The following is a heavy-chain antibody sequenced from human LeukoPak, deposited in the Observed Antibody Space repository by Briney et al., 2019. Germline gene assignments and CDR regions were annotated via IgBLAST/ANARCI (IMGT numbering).Heavy chain of an antibody. V-gene: IGHV4-39*07. CDR2: IYYSGST. J-gene: IGHJ4*02. D-gene: IGHD1-26*01. CDR1: GGSISSSSYY. CDR3: ARAGGSGRNYGIY. Sequence: KPSETLSLTCTVSGGSISSSSYYWGWIRQPPGKGLEWIGSIYYSGSTYYNPSLKSRVTISVDTSKNQFSLKLSSVTAADTAVYYCARAGGSGRNYGIYWGQGTLVTVSS.